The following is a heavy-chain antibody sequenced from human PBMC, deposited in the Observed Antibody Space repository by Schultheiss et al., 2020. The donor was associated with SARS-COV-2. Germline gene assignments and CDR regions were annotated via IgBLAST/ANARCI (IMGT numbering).Heavy chain of an antibody. CDR1: GGSFSGYY. D-gene: IGHD3-22*01. CDR2: IYYSGST. CDR3: ARSGYYYDSSGYYFSNHFGVDY. J-gene: IGHJ4*02. Sequence: TLSLTCAVYGGSFSGYYWGWIRQPPGKGLEWIGSIYYSGSTNYNPSLKSRVTISVDTSKNQFSLRLSSVTAADTAVYYCARSGYYYDSSGYYFSNHFGVDYWGQGTLVTVSS. V-gene: IGHV4-34*01.